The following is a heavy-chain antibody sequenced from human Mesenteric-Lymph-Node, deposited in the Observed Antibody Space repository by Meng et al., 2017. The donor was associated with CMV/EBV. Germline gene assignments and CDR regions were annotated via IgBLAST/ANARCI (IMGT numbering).Heavy chain of an antibody. V-gene: IGHV3-23*01. J-gene: IGHJ4*02. CDR2: LSGSGAGT. Sequence: GESLKISCAASGFTFSSYAMSWVRQAPGKGLEWVSALSGSGAGTYYAASVKGRFSISRDNSKNTLYLQMNSLRAEDTAVYYCARDTGASGRYYSRALGYWGQGTLVTVSS. D-gene: IGHD3-10*01. CDR1: GFTFSSYA. CDR3: ARDTGASGRYYSRALGY.